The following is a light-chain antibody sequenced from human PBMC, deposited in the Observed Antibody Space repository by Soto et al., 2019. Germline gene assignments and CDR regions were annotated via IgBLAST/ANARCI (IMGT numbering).Light chain of an antibody. V-gene: IGLV2-14*01. CDR2: DVS. J-gene: IGLJ2*01. Sequence: QSALTQPASVSGSPGQSITISCTGTSSDVGNYKFVSWYQQYPGKVPKLLIYDVSNRPLGISSRFSGSKSGNTASLTISGLQADDEADYSCSAYTVTNTVVFGGGTKLTVL. CDR3: SAYTVTNTVV. CDR1: SSDVGNYKF.